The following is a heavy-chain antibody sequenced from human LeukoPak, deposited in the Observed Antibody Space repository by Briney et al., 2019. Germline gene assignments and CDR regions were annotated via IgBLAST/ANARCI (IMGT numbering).Heavy chain of an antibody. D-gene: IGHD1-26*01. V-gene: IGHV3-74*01. CDR1: GFSFSSYW. Sequence: PGGSLRLSCVVSGFSFSSYWMHWVRQAPGKGLVWVSRINSDGSTISYADSVKGRFTTSRDHAKTTLYLQMTSVRAEDTAVYYCARGIVGPTGDYWGQGTLVTVSS. CDR3: ARGIVGPTGDY. CDR2: INSDGSTI. J-gene: IGHJ4*02.